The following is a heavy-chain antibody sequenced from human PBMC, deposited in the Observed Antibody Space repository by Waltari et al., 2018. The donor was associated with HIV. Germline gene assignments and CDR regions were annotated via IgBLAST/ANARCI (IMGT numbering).Heavy chain of an antibody. CDR3: ARFSRDDYGGNFHFFDS. D-gene: IGHD4-17*01. CDR1: GYIFPKPW. V-gene: IGHV5-51*03. CDR2: IYPGDSDT. Sequence: EVQLVQSGAEVKKPGESLTISCKGSGYIFPKPWIAWVRQMPGRSLDWMGIIYPGDSDTRYSPSFQGQVTISADKSNNIAYLQWNSLKASDTAIYYCARFSRDDYGGNFHFFDSWGQGTLVSVSS. J-gene: IGHJ4*02.